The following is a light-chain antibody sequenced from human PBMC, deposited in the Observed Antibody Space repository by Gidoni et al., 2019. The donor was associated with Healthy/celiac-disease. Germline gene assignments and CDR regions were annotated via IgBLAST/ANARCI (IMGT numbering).Light chain of an antibody. V-gene: IGKV3-11*01. CDR3: QQRSNWYT. Sequence: EIVLTQSPATLSLSPGERATLSCRASQSVSSYLAWYQQKPGKAPRHLIYDASNRATGIPARFSGSVSGTDFTLTISSLEPEDFAVYYCQQRSNWYTFGQGTKLEIK. J-gene: IGKJ2*01. CDR1: QSVSSY. CDR2: DAS.